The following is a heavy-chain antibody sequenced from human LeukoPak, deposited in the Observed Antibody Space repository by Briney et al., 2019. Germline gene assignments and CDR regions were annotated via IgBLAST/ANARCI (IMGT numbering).Heavy chain of an antibody. D-gene: IGHD1-1*01. Sequence: ETLSLTCAVYGGSFSGYYWSWVRQAPGKGLEWVSAISGSGGSTYYADSVKGRFTISRDNSKNTLYLQMNSLRAEDTAVYYCAKDQGTGGTIDYWGPGTLVTVSS. V-gene: IGHV3-23*01. CDR2: ISGSGGST. J-gene: IGHJ4*02. CDR1: GGSFSGYY. CDR3: AKDQGTGGTIDY.